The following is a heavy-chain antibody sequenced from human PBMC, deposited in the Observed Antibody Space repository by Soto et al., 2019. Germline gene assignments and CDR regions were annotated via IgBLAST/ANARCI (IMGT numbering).Heavy chain of an antibody. CDR3: ARDRADPIGDYHPLFDS. J-gene: IGHJ4*02. Sequence: GGSLRLSCAASGFTFSSHWMHWVRQAPGKGLVWVSRIESDGSSTNYADSVKGRFTVSRDNAKNTLYLQMNSLRAEDTAVYYCARDRADPIGDYHPLFDSWGLGTLVTVSS. V-gene: IGHV3-74*01. D-gene: IGHD2-21*01. CDR1: GFTFSSHW. CDR2: IESDGSST.